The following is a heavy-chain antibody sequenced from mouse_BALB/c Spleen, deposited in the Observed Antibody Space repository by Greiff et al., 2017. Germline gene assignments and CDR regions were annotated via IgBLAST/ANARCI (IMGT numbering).Heavy chain of an antibody. CDR2: ISSGGST. J-gene: IGHJ1*01. CDR1: GFTFSSYA. D-gene: IGHD2-1*01. CDR3: AREGCYGNYGDFAYWYFDV. V-gene: IGHV5-6-5*01. Sequence: EVKLMESGGGLVKPGGSLKLSCAASGFTFSSYAMSWVRQTPEKRLEWVASISSGGSTYYPDSVKGRFTISRDNARNILYLQMSSLRSEDTAMYYCAREGCYGNYGDFAYWYFDVWGAGTTVTVSS.